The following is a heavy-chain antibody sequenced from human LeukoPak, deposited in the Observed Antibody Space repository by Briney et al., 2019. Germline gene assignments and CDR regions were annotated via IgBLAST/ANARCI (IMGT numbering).Heavy chain of an antibody. D-gene: IGHD5-24*01. J-gene: IGHJ4*02. CDR3: ASTRRDGYNWALAFDY. CDR2: IYPGDSDT. CDR1: GYSFTSYW. V-gene: IGHV5-51*01. Sequence: GESLKISCKGSGYSFTSYWIGWVRQMPGKGLEWMGIIYPGDSDTRYSPSFQGQVTISADKSISTAYLQWSSLKASDTAMYYCASTRRDGYNWALAFDYWGQGTLVTVSS.